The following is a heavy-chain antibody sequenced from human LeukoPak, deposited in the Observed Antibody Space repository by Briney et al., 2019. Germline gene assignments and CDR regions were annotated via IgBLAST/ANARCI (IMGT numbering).Heavy chain of an antibody. Sequence: PGGSLRLSCAASGFTFRSYWMSWVRQAPGKGLEWVANINQGGSVQYYMDSVKGRFTISRDDAKNSLYVQMNSLRDEDTAVYYCAGVEYSGWNLEYWGQGTLVTVSS. V-gene: IGHV3-7*01. CDR1: GFTFRSYW. D-gene: IGHD5-12*01. CDR3: AGVEYSGWNLEY. J-gene: IGHJ4*02. CDR2: INQGGSVQ.